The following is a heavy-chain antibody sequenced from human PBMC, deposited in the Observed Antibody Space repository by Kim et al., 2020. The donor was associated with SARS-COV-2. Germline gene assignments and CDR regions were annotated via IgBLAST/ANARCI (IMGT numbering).Heavy chain of an antibody. CDR3: AHASFEGGYNYNWFGP. J-gene: IGHJ5*02. CDR1: GVSVSTSGVI. V-gene: IGHV2-5*02. D-gene: IGHD3-22*01. CDR2: MFWDDDE. Sequence: SGPTLVKSTQTLTLTCTVSGVSVSTSGVIVGWLRQPPGKGLEWLALMFWDDDERYSPSLESRLTITKETSKNQVVLTMTNMGPADTATYYCAHASFEGGYNYNWFGPWGQGILVTVSS.